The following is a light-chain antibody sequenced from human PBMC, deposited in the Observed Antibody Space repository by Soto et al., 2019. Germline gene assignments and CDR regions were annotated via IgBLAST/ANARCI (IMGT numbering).Light chain of an antibody. CDR2: AAS. CDR1: QSSSNY. Sequence: DIRMPQSPSSLSASVGDRVTSTCRASQSSSNYLNWYQQKPGKAPKLLIYAASSLQSGVPSRFSGSGSGTDFTLTISSLQPDDFATYYCQQSYSMPWTCGQGTKVDIK. CDR3: QQSYSMPWT. J-gene: IGKJ1*01. V-gene: IGKV1-39*01.